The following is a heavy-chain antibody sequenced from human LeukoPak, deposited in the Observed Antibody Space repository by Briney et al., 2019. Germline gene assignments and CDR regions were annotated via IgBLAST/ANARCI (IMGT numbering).Heavy chain of an antibody. CDR1: GGTFSSYA. CDR2: IIPIFGTA. Sequence: SVKVSCKASGGTFSSYAISWVREAPGQGLEWMGGIIPIFGTANYAQKFQGRVTITADESTSTAYMELSSLRSEDTAVYYCARGREYCSSTSCPFGYWGQGTLVTVSS. CDR3: ARGREYCSSTSCPFGY. J-gene: IGHJ4*02. V-gene: IGHV1-69*13. D-gene: IGHD2-2*01.